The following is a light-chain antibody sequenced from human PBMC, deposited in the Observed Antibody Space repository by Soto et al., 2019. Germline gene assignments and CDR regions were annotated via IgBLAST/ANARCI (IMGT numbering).Light chain of an antibody. CDR3: QHYNSYSEA. CDR2: KAS. V-gene: IGKV1-5*03. J-gene: IGKJ1*01. Sequence: DIHMTHSPSTLSSSLGYRFTITFRASQTISSWLAWYQQKPGKAPKLLIYKASTLKSGVPSRFSGSGSGTEFTLTISSLQPDDFATYYCQHYNSYSEALGQGTKVDIK. CDR1: QTISSW.